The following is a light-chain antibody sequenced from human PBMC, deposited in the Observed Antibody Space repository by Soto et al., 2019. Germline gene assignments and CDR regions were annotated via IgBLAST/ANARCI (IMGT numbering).Light chain of an antibody. CDR1: QHIGID. J-gene: IGKJ1*01. V-gene: IGKV1-17*02. CDR2: HTS. Sequence: DIQMTQSPSSLSASVGDRVTITCRASQHIGIDLGWYQQKPGKAPQRLIYHTSHLQSGVPSRFSGRGSGIEFTLTINNLQPEDVATYYCLQHYFYSWTFGQGTKVEI. CDR3: LQHYFYSWT.